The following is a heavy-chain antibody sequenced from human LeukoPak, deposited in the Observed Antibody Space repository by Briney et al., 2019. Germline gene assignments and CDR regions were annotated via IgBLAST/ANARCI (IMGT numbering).Heavy chain of an antibody. V-gene: IGHV4-61*02. CDR3: ASGNADYYDSSGYYYPFQH. CDR1: GGSISSSSYY. CDR2: IYTSGST. D-gene: IGHD3-22*01. J-gene: IGHJ1*01. Sequence: SETLSLTCTVSGGSISSSSYYWSWIRQPAGKGLEWIGRIYTSGSTNYNPSLKSRVTMSVDTSKNQFSLKLSSVTAADTAVYYCASGNADYYDSSGYYYPFQHWGQGTLVTVSS.